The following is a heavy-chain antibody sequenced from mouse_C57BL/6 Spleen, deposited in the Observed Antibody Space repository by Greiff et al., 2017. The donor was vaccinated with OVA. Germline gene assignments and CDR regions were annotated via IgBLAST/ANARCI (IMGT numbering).Heavy chain of an antibody. V-gene: IGHV3-6*01. J-gene: IGHJ2*01. D-gene: IGHD1-1*01. CDR1: GYSITSGYY. Sequence: EVQLVESGPGLVKPSQSLSLTCSVTGYSITSGYYWNWIRQFPGNKLEWMGYISDDGSNNYNPSLKNRISITRDTSKNQFFLKLNSVTTEDTATYYCARTPLTTVVVPYYFDYWGQGTTLTVSS. CDR2: ISDDGSN. CDR3: ARTPLTTVVVPYYFDY.